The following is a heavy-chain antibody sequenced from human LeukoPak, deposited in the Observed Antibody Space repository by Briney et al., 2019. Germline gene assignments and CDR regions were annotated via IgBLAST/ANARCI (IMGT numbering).Heavy chain of an antibody. V-gene: IGHV3-43*01. CDR3: AKSVGSYYYYGMDV. CDR1: GFTFDDYT. CDR2: ISWDGGST. D-gene: IGHD2-15*01. J-gene: IGHJ6*02. Sequence: GGSLRLSCAASGFTFDDYTMHWVRQAPGKGLEWVSLISWDGGSTYYADSVKGRFTISRDNSKNSLYLQMNSLRTEGTALYYCAKSVGSYYYYGMDVWGQGTTVTVSS.